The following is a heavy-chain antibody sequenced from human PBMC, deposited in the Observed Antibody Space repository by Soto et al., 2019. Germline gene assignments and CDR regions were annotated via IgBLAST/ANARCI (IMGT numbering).Heavy chain of an antibody. V-gene: IGHV1-2*02. CDR3: ARAYDFWSGYLGN. CDR2: INPNSGGT. J-gene: IGHJ4*02. D-gene: IGHD3-3*01. CDR1: GYTFTCYY. Sequence: XSVKVSCKASGYTFTCYYMHWVRQAPGQGLEWMGWINPNSGGTNYAQKFQGRVTMTRDTSISTAYMELSRLRSDDTAVYYCARAYDFWSGYLGNWGQGTLVTVSS.